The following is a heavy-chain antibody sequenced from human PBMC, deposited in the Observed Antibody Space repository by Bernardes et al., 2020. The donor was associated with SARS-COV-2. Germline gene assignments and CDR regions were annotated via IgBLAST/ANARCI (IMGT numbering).Heavy chain of an antibody. D-gene: IGHD6-6*01. V-gene: IGHV3-23*01. Sequence: GGSLRLSCAASGFTFSSYAMNWVRQAPGKGLEWVSSISGSESNTYYADSVKGRFTISRDNSKNTLYLQMNSLRAEDTAVYYCATEYSNLDYYFDYWGQGTLVTVSS. CDR3: ATEYSNLDYYFDY. J-gene: IGHJ4*02. CDR1: GFTFSSYA. CDR2: ISGSESNT.